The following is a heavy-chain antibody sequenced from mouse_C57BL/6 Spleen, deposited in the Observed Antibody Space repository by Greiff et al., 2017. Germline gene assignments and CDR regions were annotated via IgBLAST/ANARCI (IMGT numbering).Heavy chain of an antibody. D-gene: IGHD2-3*01. V-gene: IGHV3-6*01. CDR2: ISYDGSN. Sequence: EVKLMESGPGLVKPSQSLSLTCSVTGYSITSGYYWNWIRQFPGNKLEWMGYISYDGSNNYNPSLKNRISITLAPSKNQFFLKLNSVTTEDTATYYCARAGYYPYWYFYVWGTGTTVTVSS. CDR3: ARAGYYPYWYFYV. J-gene: IGHJ1*03. CDR1: GYSITSGYY.